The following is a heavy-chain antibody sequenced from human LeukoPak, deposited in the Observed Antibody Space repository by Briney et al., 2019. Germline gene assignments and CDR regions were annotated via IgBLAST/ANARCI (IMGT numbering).Heavy chain of an antibody. J-gene: IGHJ3*02. CDR1: GGSISSGDYY. CDR3: ARAQSYDSRAFDI. V-gene: IGHV4-30-4*08. Sequence: PSQTLSLTCTVSGGSISSGDYYWSWIRQPPGKGLEWIGYIYYSGSTYYNPSLKSRVTISVDTSKNQFSLKLSSVTAADTAVYYCARAQSYDSRAFDIWGQGTMVTVSS. D-gene: IGHD3-22*01. CDR2: IYYSGST.